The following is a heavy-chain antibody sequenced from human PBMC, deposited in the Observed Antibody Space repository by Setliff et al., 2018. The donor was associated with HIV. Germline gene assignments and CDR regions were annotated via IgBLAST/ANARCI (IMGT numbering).Heavy chain of an antibody. CDR2: ISAYNGNT. J-gene: IGHJ4*02. V-gene: IGHV1-18*01. Sequence: GASVKVSCKASGYTFTSYGISWVRQAPGQGLQWMGWISAYNGNTNYAQKPQGRVTMTTEKSSSTAYMELRSLRSDDTAVYYCARDRVGLWFGELRAFDYWGQVTLVTVSS. CDR1: GYTFTSYG. CDR3: ARDRVGLWFGELRAFDY. D-gene: IGHD3-10*01.